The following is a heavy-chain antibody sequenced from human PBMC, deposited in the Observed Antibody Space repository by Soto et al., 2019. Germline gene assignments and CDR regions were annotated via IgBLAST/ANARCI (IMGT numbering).Heavy chain of an antibody. CDR3: ARGVWKYYYDSSGYYPFDY. V-gene: IGHV1-69*01. D-gene: IGHD3-22*01. J-gene: IGHJ4*02. CDR1: GGTFSSYA. CDR2: IIPIVGTA. Sequence: QVQLVQSGAEVKKPGSSVKVSCKASGGTFSSYAISWVRQAPGQGREWVGGIIPIVGTANYAQKFQGRVTITADESKGTDYMAMRRLRSEDTAVYYCARGVWKYYYDSSGYYPFDYWGQGTLVTVSS.